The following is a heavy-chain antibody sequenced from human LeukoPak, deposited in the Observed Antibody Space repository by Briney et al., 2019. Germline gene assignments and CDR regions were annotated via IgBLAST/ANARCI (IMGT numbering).Heavy chain of an antibody. J-gene: IGHJ4*02. V-gene: IGHV3-23*01. D-gene: IGHD6-6*01. CDR2: ISGSGGSS. Sequence: GGSLRLSCAASGFTFSSYAMSWVRQAPGKGGEWVSVISGSGGSSYYADSVKGRFTISRDNSKNTLYLQMNSLRAEDTAVYYCAKLRGAARLPDYWGQGTLVTVSS. CDR1: GFTFSSYA. CDR3: AKLRGAARLPDY.